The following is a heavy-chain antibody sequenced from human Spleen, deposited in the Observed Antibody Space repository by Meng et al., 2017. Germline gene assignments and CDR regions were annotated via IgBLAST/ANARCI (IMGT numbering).Heavy chain of an antibody. CDR2: INPKSGDT. J-gene: IGHJ5*02. CDR3: ARGYESSANWFDP. D-gene: IGHD3-22*01. V-gene: IGHV1-2*06. CDR1: GYNFPDYY. Sequence: ASVKVSCKPSGYNFPDYYIHWVRRAPGQGLEWMGRINPKSGDTHYAQKFQARVTMTGDTSISTAYMELSRLGSDDTAMYYCARGYESSANWFDPWGQGTLVTVSS.